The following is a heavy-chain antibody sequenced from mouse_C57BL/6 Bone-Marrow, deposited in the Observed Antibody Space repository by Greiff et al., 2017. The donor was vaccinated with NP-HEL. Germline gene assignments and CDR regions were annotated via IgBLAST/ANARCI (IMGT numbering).Heavy chain of an antibody. CDR3: ARGEDYDVFAY. D-gene: IGHD2-4*01. J-gene: IGHJ3*01. CDR1: GFTFSDYG. V-gene: IGHV5-17*01. Sequence: DVKLVESGGGLVKPGGSLKLSCAASGFTFSDYGMHWVRQAPEKGLEWVAYISSGSSTIYYADTVKGRFTISRDNAKNTLFLQMTSLRSEDTAMYYCARGEDYDVFAYWGQGTLVTVSA. CDR2: ISSGSSTI.